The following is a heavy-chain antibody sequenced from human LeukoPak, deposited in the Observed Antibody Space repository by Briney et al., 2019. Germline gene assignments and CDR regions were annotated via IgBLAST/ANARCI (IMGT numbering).Heavy chain of an antibody. J-gene: IGHJ3*02. Sequence: TGGSLRLSCAASGFTVSSNYMNWVRQAPGKGLEWVSGISGSGVYTYYADSVKGRFTISRDNSKNTLYLVMNSLRVDDTAVYYCAKAVDLATISVDIWGQGTMVTVSS. D-gene: IGHD5-24*01. CDR2: ISGSGVYT. V-gene: IGHV3-23*01. CDR3: AKAVDLATISVDI. CDR1: GFTVSSNY.